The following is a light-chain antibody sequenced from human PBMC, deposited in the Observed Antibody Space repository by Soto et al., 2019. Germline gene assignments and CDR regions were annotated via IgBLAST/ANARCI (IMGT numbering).Light chain of an antibody. J-gene: IGKJ2*01. CDR3: QHYGTSPYT. CDR1: QSVSSSH. V-gene: IGKV3-20*01. CDR2: EGS. Sequence: EIVLTQAPGTLSLSPGERATLSCRVSQSVSSSHLAWYQQKPGQAPRLLIYEGSSRATGIPDRFSGSGSGTDFTLTLSRLEPEDFAVYFCQHYGTSPYTFGQGTKVDI.